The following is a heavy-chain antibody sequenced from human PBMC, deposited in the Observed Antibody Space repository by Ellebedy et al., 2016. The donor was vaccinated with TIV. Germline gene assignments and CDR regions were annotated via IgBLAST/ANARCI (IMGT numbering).Heavy chain of an antibody. Sequence: GESLKISCEASGFSFRNYWMSWVRQAPGKGLEWVANINQDGSQKYYVDSLKGRFTISRDNAKNSLYLQMNSVRAEDTAVYYCATDGSYGDYRSPTHAFVMWGQGTLVTVSS. V-gene: IGHV3-7*01. CDR2: INQDGSQK. CDR1: GFSFRNYW. CDR3: ATDGSYGDYRSPTHAFVM. J-gene: IGHJ3*02. D-gene: IGHD3-16*01.